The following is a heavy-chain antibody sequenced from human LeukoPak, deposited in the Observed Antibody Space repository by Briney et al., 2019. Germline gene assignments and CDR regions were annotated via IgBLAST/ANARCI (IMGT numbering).Heavy chain of an antibody. CDR1: GGSFSGYY. Sequence: SETLSLTCAVYGGSFSGYYWSWIRQPPGKGLEWIGEINHSGSTNYNPSLKSRVTISVDTSKNQFSLKLSSVTAADTAVYYCAKNGGSSGWGWFDPWGQGTLVTVSS. V-gene: IGHV4-34*01. D-gene: IGHD6-19*01. J-gene: IGHJ5*02. CDR2: INHSGST. CDR3: AKNGGSSGWGWFDP.